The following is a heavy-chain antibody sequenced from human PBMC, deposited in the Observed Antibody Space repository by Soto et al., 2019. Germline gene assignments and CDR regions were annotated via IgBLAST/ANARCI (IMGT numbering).Heavy chain of an antibody. V-gene: IGHV3-30-3*01. Sequence: QVQLVESGGGVVQPGRSLRLSCAASGFTFSSYAMHWVRQAPGKGLEWVAVISYDGSNKYYADSVKGRFTISRDNSKNTLYLQMKSLRAEDTAVYYCARDEYSSGWYWFDPWGQGTLVTVSS. J-gene: IGHJ5*02. CDR3: ARDEYSSGWYWFDP. D-gene: IGHD6-19*01. CDR1: GFTFSSYA. CDR2: ISYDGSNK.